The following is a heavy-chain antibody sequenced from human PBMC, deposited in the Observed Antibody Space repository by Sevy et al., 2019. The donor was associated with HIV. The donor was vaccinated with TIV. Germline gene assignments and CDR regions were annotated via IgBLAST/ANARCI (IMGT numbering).Heavy chain of an antibody. CDR2: IYYSGIT. V-gene: IGHV4-39*01. D-gene: IGHD2-15*01. CDR3: ARVGGYCSGGSCYPIFDY. CDR1: GGSISSSSYY. J-gene: IGHJ4*02. Sequence: WETLSLTCTVSGGSISSSSYYWGWIRQPPGKRLEWIWSIYYSGITYYNPSLKSRVTISVDTSKNQFSLTLSSVTAADTAVYYCARVGGYCSGGSCYPIFDYWGQRTLVTVSS.